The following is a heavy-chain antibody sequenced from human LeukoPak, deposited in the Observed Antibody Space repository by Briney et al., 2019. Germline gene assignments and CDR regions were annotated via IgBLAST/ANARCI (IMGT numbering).Heavy chain of an antibody. V-gene: IGHV4-34*01. CDR2: INHSGST. Sequence: PSETLSLTCAVYGGSFSGYYWSWIRQPPGKGLEWIGEINHSGSTNYNPSLKSRVTISVDASKNQFSLKLSSVTAADTAVYYCARDSGGGTMDWFDPWGQGTLVTVSS. CDR3: ARDSGGGTMDWFDP. D-gene: IGHD1-7*01. CDR1: GGSFSGYY. J-gene: IGHJ5*02.